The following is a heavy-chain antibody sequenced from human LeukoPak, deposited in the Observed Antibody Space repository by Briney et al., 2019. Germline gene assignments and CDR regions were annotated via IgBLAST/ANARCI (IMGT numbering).Heavy chain of an antibody. V-gene: IGHV4-39*01. J-gene: IGHJ4*02. D-gene: IGHD6-13*01. CDR3: VRHGWGSSWYPDY. CDR1: GGSISSSSDY. Sequence: SETLSLTCRVSGGSISSSSDYWGWMSQPPGKGLEWIGSIYYSGSTYYYPSIKSRVTISVATSKNQFSLKLISVTAADTAVYYCVRHGWGSSWYPDYWGQGTLVTVSS. CDR2: IYYSGST.